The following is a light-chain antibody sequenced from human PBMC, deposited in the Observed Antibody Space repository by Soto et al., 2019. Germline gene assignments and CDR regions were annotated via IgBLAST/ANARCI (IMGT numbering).Light chain of an antibody. CDR3: QQYGSSPWT. V-gene: IGKV3-20*01. CDR1: QGVSRK. CDR2: DAS. Sequence: DIVMTQSPATLSVAPGERVKFSCSASQGVSRKLACYQHTPGQAPRLLIFDASKRATGIPARFSGSGSGTDFTLTISRLEPEDFAVYYCQQYGSSPWTFGQGTKVDIK. J-gene: IGKJ1*01.